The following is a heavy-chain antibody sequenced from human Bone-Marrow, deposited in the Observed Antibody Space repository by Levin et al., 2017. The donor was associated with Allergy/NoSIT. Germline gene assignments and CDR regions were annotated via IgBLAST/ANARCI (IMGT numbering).Heavy chain of an antibody. D-gene: IGHD2/OR15-2a*01. J-gene: IGHJ4*02. Sequence: QTGGSLRLSCAASGFTFSNYDMRWVRQAPGKGLEWVSTVSTTGDRTYYADSVKGRFTVSRDNSKNTAYLQMSGLRVEDTAVYYCARRSEGSETLSSDYWGQGTLVTVSS. V-gene: IGHV3-23*01. CDR1: GFTFSNYD. CDR3: ARRSEGSETLSSDY. CDR2: VSTTGDRT.